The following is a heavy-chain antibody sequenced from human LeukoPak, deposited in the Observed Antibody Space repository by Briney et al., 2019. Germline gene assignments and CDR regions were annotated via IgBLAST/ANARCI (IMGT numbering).Heavy chain of an antibody. Sequence: TPSQTLSLTCTVSGGSISSGYDCWGWILQPPGKGLEGFWQIYYNRSTYYNPSLKSRVTISVDTSKNQFSLKLSSVTAADAAVYYCARDRTGEYSNYEGLSYYYYGMDVWGQGATVTVSS. V-gene: IGHV4-30-4*01. CDR2: IYYNRST. CDR3: ARDRTGEYSNYEGLSYYYYGMDV. J-gene: IGHJ6*02. CDR1: GGSISSGYDC. D-gene: IGHD4-11*01.